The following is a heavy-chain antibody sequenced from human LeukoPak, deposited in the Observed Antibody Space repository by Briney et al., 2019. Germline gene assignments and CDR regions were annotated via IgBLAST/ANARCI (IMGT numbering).Heavy chain of an antibody. CDR3: AQYSSSWYGRFNWFDP. D-gene: IGHD6-13*01. CDR2: IYYSGST. Sequence: PSETLSLTCAVSGGSISSSNWWSWVRQPPGKGLEWIGYIYYSGSTNYNPSLKSRVTISVDTSKNQFSLKLSSVTAADTAVYYCAQYSSSWYGRFNWFDPWGQGTLVTVSS. J-gene: IGHJ5*02. V-gene: IGHV4-4*02. CDR1: GGSISSSNW.